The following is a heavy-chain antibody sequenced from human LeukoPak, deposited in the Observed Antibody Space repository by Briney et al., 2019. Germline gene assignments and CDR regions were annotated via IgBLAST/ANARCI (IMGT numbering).Heavy chain of an antibody. CDR2: IYSGGYT. CDR1: GFTVSSNY. J-gene: IGHJ4*02. V-gene: IGHV3-66*01. D-gene: IGHD3-9*01. CDR3: AKDYNDWRNGLDY. Sequence: GGSLRLSCAASGFTVSSNYMSWVRQAPGKGLEWVSIIYSGGYTHYADSVKGRFTISRDNSKNTLFLQMNSLRAEDTAVYFCAKDYNDWRNGLDYWGQGTLVTVSS.